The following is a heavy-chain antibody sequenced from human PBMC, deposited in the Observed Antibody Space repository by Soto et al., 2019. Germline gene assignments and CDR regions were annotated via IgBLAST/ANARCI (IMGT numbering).Heavy chain of an antibody. Sequence: GGSLRLSCSASGFTFSSYAMHWVRQAPGKGLEYVSAISGNGGSTYYADSGKGRFTISRDNSKNTLYLQMSSLRAEDTAVYYCVKEGNLTQSRSYYFDYWGQGTLVTLSS. CDR3: VKEGNLTQSRSYYFDY. D-gene: IGHD1-1*01. V-gene: IGHV3-64D*06. CDR1: GFTFSSYA. J-gene: IGHJ4*02. CDR2: ISGNGGST.